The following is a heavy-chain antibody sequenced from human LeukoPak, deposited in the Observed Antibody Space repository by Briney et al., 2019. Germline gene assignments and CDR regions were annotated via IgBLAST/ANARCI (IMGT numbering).Heavy chain of an antibody. CDR3: ARGPYDFWSAYWFDP. V-gene: IGHV4-4*07. Sequence: SETLSLTCTVSGGSISSYYWSWIRQPAGKGLEWIGRIYTSGSTNYNPSLKSRVTMSVDTSKNQFSLKLSSVTAADTAVYYCARGPYDFWSAYWFDPWGQGTLVTVAS. CDR2: IYTSGST. D-gene: IGHD3-3*01. J-gene: IGHJ5*02. CDR1: GGSISSYY.